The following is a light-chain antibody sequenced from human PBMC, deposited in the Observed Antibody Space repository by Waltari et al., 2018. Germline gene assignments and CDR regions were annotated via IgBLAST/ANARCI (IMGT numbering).Light chain of an antibody. CDR1: SFRRYY. J-gene: IGLJ3*02. V-gene: IGLV3-19*01. CDR2: GQE. Sequence: SSELTQDPAVSVALGQTVRFTCQGDSFRRYYASWYRQRPGQAPVLVLYGQERPSGIPDRFSGSTSGDTAYLTITGAQAGDEGDYYCLSRDTPSTRVFGGGTRLTV. CDR3: LSRDTPSTRV.